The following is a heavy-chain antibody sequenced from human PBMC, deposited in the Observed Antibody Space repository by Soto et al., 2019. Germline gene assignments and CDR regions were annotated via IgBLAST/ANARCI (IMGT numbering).Heavy chain of an antibody. CDR1: CGSISSSSYY. Sequence: SSETLSLTCTFSCGSISSSSYYWGWIRQPPGKGLEWIGSIYYSGSTYYNPSLKSRVTISVDTSKNQFSLKLSSVTAADTAVYYCARTFAYCSGGSCYRHLFDYWGQGTLVTVSS. V-gene: IGHV4-39*01. J-gene: IGHJ4*02. CDR2: IYYSGST. CDR3: ARTFAYCSGGSCYRHLFDY. D-gene: IGHD2-15*01.